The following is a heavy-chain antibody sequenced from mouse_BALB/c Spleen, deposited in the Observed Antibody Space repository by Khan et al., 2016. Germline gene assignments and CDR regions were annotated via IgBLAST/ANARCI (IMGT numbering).Heavy chain of an antibody. CDR1: GFAFSRYW. Sequence: EVKLLESGGGLVQPGGCLKLSCAASGFAFSRYWMSWVRQAPGKGLEWIGEINPASSTINYTPSLKAKCIISRHNAKSTLYLHMVKVASEYTSLSYCARPSDSRGGFAYRGQGTLVTVSA. CDR2: INPASSTI. CDR3: ARPSDSRGGFAY. D-gene: IGHD2-4*01. J-gene: IGHJ3*01. V-gene: IGHV4-1*02.